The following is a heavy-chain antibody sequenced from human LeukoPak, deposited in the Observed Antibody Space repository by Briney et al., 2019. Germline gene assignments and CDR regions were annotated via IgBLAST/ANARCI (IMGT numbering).Heavy chain of an antibody. J-gene: IGHJ4*02. CDR3: ANAFAGHIVVVTATDY. CDR2: ISGGGGST. Sequence: GGSLRLSCAASGFTFSSYAMSWVRQAPGKGLEWVSAISGGGGSTYYADSVKGRFTISRDNSKNTLYLQMNSLRAEDTAVYYCANAFAGHIVVVTATDYWGQGTLVTVSS. D-gene: IGHD2-21*02. CDR1: GFTFSSYA. V-gene: IGHV3-23*01.